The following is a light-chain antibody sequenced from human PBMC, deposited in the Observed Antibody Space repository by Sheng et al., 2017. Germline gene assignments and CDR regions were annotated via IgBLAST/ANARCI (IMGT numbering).Light chain of an antibody. V-gene: IGKV3-20*01. CDR1: QSVSSY. Sequence: EIVLTQSPATLSLSPGEGATFSCRASQSVSSYLAWYQQKPGQPPRLLIYGVSSRATGIPDRFSGSGSGADFLLTISRLEPEDFAVYYCQQYADSPQTFGQGTKVEIK. CDR2: GVS. CDR3: QQYADSPQT. J-gene: IGKJ1*01.